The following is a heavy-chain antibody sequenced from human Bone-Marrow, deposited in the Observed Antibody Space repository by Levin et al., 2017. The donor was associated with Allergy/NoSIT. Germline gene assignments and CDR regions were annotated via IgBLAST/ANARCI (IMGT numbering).Heavy chain of an antibody. D-gene: IGHD1-1*01. J-gene: IGHJ3*01. CDR3: AKKQGGTSGFSFDV. CDR1: GFSFSAYA. V-gene: IGHV3-23*01. CDR2: ITGGGSNT. Sequence: PGGSLRLSCAASGFSFSAYAMTWVRQAPGKGLEWVSDITGGGSNTYYGDSVKGRFTVSRDDSKNILYLEMNSLRAEDTAVYYCAKKQGGTSGFSFDVWGQGTTVTVSS.